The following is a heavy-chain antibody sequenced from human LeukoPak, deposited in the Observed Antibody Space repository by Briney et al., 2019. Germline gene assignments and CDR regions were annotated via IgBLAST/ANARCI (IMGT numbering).Heavy chain of an antibody. Sequence: SETLSLTCAVYGGSFSGYYWSWIRQPPGKGLEWIGEINHSGSTNYNPSLKSRVTISVDTSKNQFSLKLSSVTAADTAVYYCAPPSAGDWGQGTLVTVSS. CDR1: GGSFSGYY. J-gene: IGHJ4*02. CDR2: INHSGST. CDR3: APPSAGD. D-gene: IGHD3-10*01. V-gene: IGHV4-34*01.